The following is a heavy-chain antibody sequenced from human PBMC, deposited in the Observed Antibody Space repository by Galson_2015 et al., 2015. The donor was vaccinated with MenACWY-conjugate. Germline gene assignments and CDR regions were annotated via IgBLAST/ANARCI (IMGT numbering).Heavy chain of an antibody. J-gene: IGHJ1*01. D-gene: IGHD2/OR15-2a*01. CDR3: ASHFLGNIGYD. CDR1: GYTFRHYG. V-gene: IGHV1-18*01. CDR2: ISGKTGNA. Sequence: SVKVSCKASGYTFRHYGFTWVRQAPGQGLEWVGRISGKTGNAIYAQKFQDRFIMTTDAAKNTAYMELGSLRSDDTATYYWASHFLGNIGYDWGQGTLVTVSS.